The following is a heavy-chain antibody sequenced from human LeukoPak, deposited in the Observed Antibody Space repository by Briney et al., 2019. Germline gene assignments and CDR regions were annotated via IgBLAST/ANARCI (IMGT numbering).Heavy chain of an antibody. CDR1: GYTFTSSG. CDR3: ARDLPADMRSDAFDI. J-gene: IGHJ3*02. CDR2: ISAYNGNT. D-gene: IGHD2-2*01. V-gene: IGHV1-18*01. Sequence: ASVKVSCKASGYTFTSSGISWVRQAPGQGLEWMGWISAYNGNTNYAQKLQGRVTMTTDTSTSTAYMELRSLRSDDTAVYYCARDLPADMRSDAFDIWGQGTMVTVSS.